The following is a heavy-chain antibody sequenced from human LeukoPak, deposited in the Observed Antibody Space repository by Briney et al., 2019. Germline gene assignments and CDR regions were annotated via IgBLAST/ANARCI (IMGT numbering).Heavy chain of an antibody. CDR2: IYTSGTT. V-gene: IGHV4-4*07. CDR1: GVSISSCY. CDR3: ARASPLYFCDV. D-gene: IGHD2-8*01. Sequence: SETVSLTCSVSGVSISSCYWMWIGPPAGKGLEWVGRIYTSGTTTYNPSLKSGVPVSVATPKEQLSLNLSSVTAAETAVNSCARASPLYFCDVWGKGPTLTVPS. J-gene: IGHJ6*04.